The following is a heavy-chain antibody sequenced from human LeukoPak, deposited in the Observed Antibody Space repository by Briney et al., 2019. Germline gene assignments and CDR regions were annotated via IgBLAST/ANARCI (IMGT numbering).Heavy chain of an antibody. Sequence: GGSLRLSCAASGFTFSSYAMSWVRQAPGKGLEWVSAISGSGGSTYYADSVKGRFTISRDNSKNTLYLQMNSLRAEDTAVYYCAKVPRLIVVVPAAIFFDYWGQGTLVTVSS. D-gene: IGHD2-2*02. J-gene: IGHJ4*02. V-gene: IGHV3-23*01. CDR2: ISGSGGST. CDR3: AKVPRLIVVVPAAIFFDY. CDR1: GFTFSSYA.